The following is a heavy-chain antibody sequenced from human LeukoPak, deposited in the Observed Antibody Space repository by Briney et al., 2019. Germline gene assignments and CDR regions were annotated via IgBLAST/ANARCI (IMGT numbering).Heavy chain of an antibody. V-gene: IGHV1-18*01. CDR1: GYTFTSYG. Sequence: ASVKVSCKASGYTFTSYGISWVRRAPGQGLEWMGWISAYNGNTNYAQKLQGRVTMTTDTSTSTAYMELRSLRSDDTAVYYCARDSTKYYDFWSGYFQGDNWFDPWGQGTLVTVSS. J-gene: IGHJ5*02. CDR3: ARDSTKYYDFWSGYFQGDNWFDP. D-gene: IGHD3-3*01. CDR2: ISAYNGNT.